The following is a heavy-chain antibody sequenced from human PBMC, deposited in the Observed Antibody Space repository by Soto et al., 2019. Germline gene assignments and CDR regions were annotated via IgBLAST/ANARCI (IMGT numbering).Heavy chain of an antibody. D-gene: IGHD6-19*01. CDR1: GYTFTSYA. CDR2: ISAGNGNT. V-gene: IGHV1-3*01. CDR3: ARDSSGWYNWFDP. Sequence: ASVKVSCKASGYTFTSYAMHWVRQAPGQRLEWMGWISAGNGNTKYSQKFQGRVTITRDTSASTAYMELSSLRSEDTAVYYCARDSSGWYNWFDPSGQGTLVTVSS. J-gene: IGHJ5*02.